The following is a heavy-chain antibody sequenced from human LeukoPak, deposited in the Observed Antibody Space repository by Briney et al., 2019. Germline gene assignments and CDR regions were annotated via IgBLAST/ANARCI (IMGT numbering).Heavy chain of an antibody. Sequence: GGSLRLSCAASGFTFSSYAMHWVRQAPGKGLEYVSAISSNGGSTYYANSVKGRFTISRDNSKNTLYLQMGSLRAEDMAVYYCARVSLVAKDAFDIWGQGTMVTVSS. CDR2: ISSNGGST. CDR3: ARVSLVAKDAFDI. V-gene: IGHV3-64*01. D-gene: IGHD2-8*02. J-gene: IGHJ3*02. CDR1: GFTFSSYA.